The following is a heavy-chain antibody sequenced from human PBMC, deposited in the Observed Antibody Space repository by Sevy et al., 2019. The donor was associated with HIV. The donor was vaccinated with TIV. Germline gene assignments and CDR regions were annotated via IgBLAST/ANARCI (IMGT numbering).Heavy chain of an antibody. CDR2: IYYSGST. CDR3: ARLGLGEILYYFDY. Sequence: SETLSLTCTVSGGSISSSSYYWGWIRQPPGKGLEWIGNIYYSGSTYYNPSLKSRVTISVDTSKNQFSLKLSSVTAADTAVYYCARLGLGEILYYFDYWGQGTLVTVSS. CDR1: GGSISSSSYY. J-gene: IGHJ4*02. V-gene: IGHV4-39*01. D-gene: IGHD3-10*01.